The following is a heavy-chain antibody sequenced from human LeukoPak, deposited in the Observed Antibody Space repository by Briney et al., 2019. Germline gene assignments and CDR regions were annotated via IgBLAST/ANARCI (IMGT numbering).Heavy chain of an antibody. J-gene: IGHJ4*02. V-gene: IGHV4-59*01. D-gene: IGHD3-16*01. CDR1: SGPITSYY. CDR2: IYYTGTT. Sequence: KPSETLSLTCTVSSGPITSYYWSWIRQPPGKGLEYIGHIYYTGTTDYNPSLKSRVTISVDTSKNQFSLKLSSVTAADTAVYYCARVLRGSFDYWGQGTLVTVSS. CDR3: ARVLRGSFDY.